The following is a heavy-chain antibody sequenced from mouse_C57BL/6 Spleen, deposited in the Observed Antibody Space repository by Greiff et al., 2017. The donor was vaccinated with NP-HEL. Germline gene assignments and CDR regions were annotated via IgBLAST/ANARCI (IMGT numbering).Heavy chain of an antibody. D-gene: IGHD2-1*01. CDR1: GFTFTDYY. J-gene: IGHJ4*01. V-gene: IGHV7-3*01. CDR3: ARLYGNFDGCAMDY. Sequence: EVQGVESGGGLVQPGGSLSLSCAASGFTFTDYYMSWVRQPPGKALEWLGFIRNKANGYTTEYSASVKGRFTISRDNSQSILYLQMNALRAEDSATYYCARLYGNFDGCAMDYWGQGTSVTVSS. CDR2: IRNKANGYTT.